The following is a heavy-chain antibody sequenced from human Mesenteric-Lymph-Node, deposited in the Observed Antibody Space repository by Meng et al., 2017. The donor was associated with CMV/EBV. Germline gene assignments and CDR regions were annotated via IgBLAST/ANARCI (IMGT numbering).Heavy chain of an antibody. Sequence: SETLSLTCAVYGGSFSGYYWSWIRQPPGKGLEWIGEINHSGSTNYNPSLKSRVTISVDTSKNQFSLKLSSVTAADTAVYYCARASSGRYLELDLWGRGTLVTVSS. CDR3: ARASSGRYLELDL. CDR2: INHSGST. D-gene: IGHD6-19*01. J-gene: IGHJ2*01. CDR1: GGSFSGYY. V-gene: IGHV4-34*01.